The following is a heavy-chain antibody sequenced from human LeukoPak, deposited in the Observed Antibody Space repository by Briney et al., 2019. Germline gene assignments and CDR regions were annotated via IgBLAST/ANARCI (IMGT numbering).Heavy chain of an antibody. CDR1: GYSFTSYW. Sequence: GESLKISCKGSGYSFTSYWIDCVRQMPGKGLEWMWIIYPGDSDTRYSPSFQGQVTISADKSISTAYLQWSSLKASDTAMYYCARRMITFGGVVDYWGQGTLVTVSS. V-gene: IGHV5-51*01. D-gene: IGHD3-16*01. CDR2: IYPGDSDT. J-gene: IGHJ4*02. CDR3: ARRMITFGGVVDY.